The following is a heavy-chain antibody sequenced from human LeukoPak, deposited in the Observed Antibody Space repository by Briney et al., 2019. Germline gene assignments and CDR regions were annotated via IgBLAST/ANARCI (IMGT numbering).Heavy chain of an antibody. J-gene: IGHJ4*02. CDR3: AKDLEGALDY. D-gene: IGHD1-26*01. CDR2: ISGSGGST. Sequence: GGSLRLSCAASGFTFSSYAMSWVCQAPGKGLEWVSAISGSGGSTYYADSVKGRFTISRDNSKSTLYLQMNSLRAEDTAVYYCAKDLEGALDYWGQGTLATVSS. CDR1: GFTFSSYA. V-gene: IGHV3-23*01.